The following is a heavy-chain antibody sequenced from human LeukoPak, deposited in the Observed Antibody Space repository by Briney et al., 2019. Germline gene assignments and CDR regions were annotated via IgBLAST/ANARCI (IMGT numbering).Heavy chain of an antibody. Sequence: ASVKVSCKASGYTFINFDINWVRQATGQGLEWMGWMHPISGNTGYAQKFQGRVTMTRNTSISTAYMELSSLRSEDTAVYYCARVSFDSSGNKINSDYWGHGTLVTVFS. CDR1: GYTFINFD. V-gene: IGHV1-8*01. CDR2: MHPISGNT. CDR3: ARVSFDSSGNKINSDY. J-gene: IGHJ4*01. D-gene: IGHD2-15*01.